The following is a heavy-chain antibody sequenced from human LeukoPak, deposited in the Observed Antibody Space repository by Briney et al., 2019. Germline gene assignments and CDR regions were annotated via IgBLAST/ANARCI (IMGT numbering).Heavy chain of an antibody. V-gene: IGHV1-2*02. D-gene: IGHD3-22*01. CDR3: ATDSYYDSSGYYSSEYFQH. CDR2: INPNSGGT. Sequence: ASVKVSCKASGYTVTGYYMHWVRQAPGQGLEWMGWINPNSGGTNYAQKFQGRVTMTRDTSISTAYMELSRLRSDDTAVYYCATDSYYDSSGYYSSEYFQHWGQGTLVTVSS. J-gene: IGHJ1*01. CDR1: GYTVTGYY.